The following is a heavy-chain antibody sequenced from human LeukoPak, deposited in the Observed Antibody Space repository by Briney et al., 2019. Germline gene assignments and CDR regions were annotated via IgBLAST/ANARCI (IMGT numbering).Heavy chain of an antibody. CDR3: ARGRSGYYNYGMDV. CDR2: ISSSGSTI. D-gene: IGHD3-10*01. Sequence: GGSLRLSCVASGFTFNTYAMNWVRQAPGKGLEWVSYISSSGSTIYYAYSVKGRFTISRDKAKNSLYLQMNSLRAEDTAVYYCARGRSGYYNYGMDVWGQGTTVTVSS. V-gene: IGHV3-48*01. J-gene: IGHJ6*02. CDR1: GFTFNTYA.